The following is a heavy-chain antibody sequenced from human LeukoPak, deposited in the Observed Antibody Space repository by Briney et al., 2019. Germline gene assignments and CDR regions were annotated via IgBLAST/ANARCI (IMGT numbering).Heavy chain of an antibody. V-gene: IGHV1-18*01. Sequence: ASVKVSCKASGYTFTSYGISWVRQAPGQGLEWMGWISAYNGNTNYAQKLQGRVTMTTDTSTSTAYMELRSLRPDDTAVYYCARDGIWFGESYYYGMDVWGQGTTVTVSS. J-gene: IGHJ6*02. CDR2: ISAYNGNT. CDR1: GYTFTSYG. D-gene: IGHD3-10*01. CDR3: ARDGIWFGESYYYGMDV.